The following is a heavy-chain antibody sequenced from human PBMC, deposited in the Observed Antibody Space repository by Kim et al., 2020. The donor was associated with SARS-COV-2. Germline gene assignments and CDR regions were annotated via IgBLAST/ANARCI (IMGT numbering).Heavy chain of an antibody. CDR3: ARGSKGVVATIKDYYYYYYGMDV. CDR1: GGSISSGGYY. D-gene: IGHD5-12*01. V-gene: IGHV4-31*03. Sequence: SETLSLTCTVSGGSISSGGYYWSWIRQHPGKGLEWIGYIYYSGSTYYNPSLKSRVTISVDTSKNQFSLKLSSVTAADTAVYYCARGSKGVVATIKDYYYYYYGMDVWGQGTTVTVSS. J-gene: IGHJ6*02. CDR2: IYYSGST.